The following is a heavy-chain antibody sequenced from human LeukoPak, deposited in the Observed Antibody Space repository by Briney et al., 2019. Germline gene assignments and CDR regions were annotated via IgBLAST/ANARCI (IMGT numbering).Heavy chain of an antibody. J-gene: IGHJ4*02. CDR3: ARGLMETVPGTPFDY. Sequence: GASVKVSCKASGYTFTSYYMHWVRQAPGQGLEWMGIINSSGGSTSYAQKFQGRVTMTRDTSTSTVYMELSSLRSEDTAVYYCARGLMETVPGTPFDYWGQGTLVTVSS. V-gene: IGHV1-46*01. D-gene: IGHD6-13*01. CDR1: GYTFTSYY. CDR2: INSSGGST.